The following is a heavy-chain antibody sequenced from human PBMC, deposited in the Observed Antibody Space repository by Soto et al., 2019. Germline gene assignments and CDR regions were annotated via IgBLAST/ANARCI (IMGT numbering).Heavy chain of an antibody. J-gene: IGHJ2*01. Sequence: SGPTLVNPTQTLTLTCTFSGFSLSTSGVGVGWIRQPPGKALEWLALIYWDDDKRYSPSLKSRLTITKNTSKNQVVLTMTTMDPVDTSTYYCARPDWNYWYFDLWGRGTLVTVSS. CDR1: GFSLSTSGVG. D-gene: IGHD1-1*01. V-gene: IGHV2-5*02. CDR2: IYWDDDK. CDR3: ARPDWNYWYFDL.